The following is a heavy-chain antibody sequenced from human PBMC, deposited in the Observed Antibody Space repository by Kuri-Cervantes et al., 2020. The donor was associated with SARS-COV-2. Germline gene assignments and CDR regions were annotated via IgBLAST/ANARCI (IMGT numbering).Heavy chain of an antibody. D-gene: IGHD1-26*01. CDR1: GYSFTSYW. Sequence: GGSLRLSCKGSGYSFTSYWISWVRQMPGEGLEWMGSIDPSDSYTNYSPSFQGHVTISANKSIRTAYLLWSSLKASDTAMYYCARHISRGWDYSDYWGQGTLVTVSS. CDR2: IDPSDSYT. CDR3: ARHISRGWDYSDY. V-gene: IGHV5-10-1*01. J-gene: IGHJ4*02.